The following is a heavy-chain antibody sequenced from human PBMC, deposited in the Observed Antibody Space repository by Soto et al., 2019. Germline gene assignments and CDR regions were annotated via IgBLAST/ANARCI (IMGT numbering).Heavy chain of an antibody. CDR2: IYYSGST. V-gene: IGHV4-30-4*01. D-gene: IGHD4-4*01. CDR3: ARGYSNYEGYYYGMDV. J-gene: IGHJ6*02. CDR1: GGSISSGDYY. Sequence: PSETLSLTCTVSGGSISSGDYYWSWIRQPPGKGLEWIGYIYYSGSTYYNPSLKSRVTISVGTSKNQFSLKLSSVTAADTAVYYCARGYSNYEGYYYGMDVWGQGTTVTVSS.